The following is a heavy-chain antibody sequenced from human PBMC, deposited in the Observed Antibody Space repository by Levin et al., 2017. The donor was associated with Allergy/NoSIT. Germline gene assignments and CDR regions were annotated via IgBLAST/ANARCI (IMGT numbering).Heavy chain of an antibody. Sequence: SETLSLTCTVSSGSFSSYFWSWIRQSPGKGLEWIGYMYSSGSTSYNPSLKSRVTISVDTSKNQCSLKLSSVTAADTAVYYCARGPDSKKLGYWGQGTLVTVSS. CDR2: MYSSGST. J-gene: IGHJ4*02. V-gene: IGHV4-59*01. CDR1: SGSFSSYF. CDR3: ARGPDSKKLGY. D-gene: IGHD6-13*01.